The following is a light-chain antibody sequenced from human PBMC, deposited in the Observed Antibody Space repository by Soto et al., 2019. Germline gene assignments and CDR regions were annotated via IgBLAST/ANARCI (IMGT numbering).Light chain of an antibody. CDR1: SGSIATNY. Sequence: NFMLTQPHSVSESPVKTVTISCTGSSGSIATNYVQWYQQRPGSAPTTVIYEDTQRPSGVPERFSGSIDSSSNSASLTISGLKTEDEADYYCQSYDGSNPDVVFGGGTKLTVL. CDR3: QSYDGSNPDVV. CDR2: EDT. V-gene: IGLV6-57*02. J-gene: IGLJ2*01.